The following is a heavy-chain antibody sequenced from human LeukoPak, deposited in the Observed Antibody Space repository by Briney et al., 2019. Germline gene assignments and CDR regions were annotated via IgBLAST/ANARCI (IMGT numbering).Heavy chain of an antibody. Sequence: SGGSLRLSCAASGFTVGSNYMSWVRQAPGKGLEWVSVIYSGGSTYYADSVKGRSTISRHNSKNTLYLQMNSLRAEDTAVYYCARASGNYKDAFDIWGQGTMVTVSS. V-gene: IGHV3-53*04. CDR3: ARASGNYKDAFDI. CDR1: GFTVGSNY. J-gene: IGHJ3*02. D-gene: IGHD1-7*01. CDR2: IYSGGST.